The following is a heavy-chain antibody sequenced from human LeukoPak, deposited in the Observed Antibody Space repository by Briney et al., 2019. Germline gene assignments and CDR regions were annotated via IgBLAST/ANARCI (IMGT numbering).Heavy chain of an antibody. V-gene: IGHV1-69*05. CDR2: IIPIFGTA. CDR3: ARVAWEDFWSGSRQNWFDP. CDR1: GGTFSSYA. D-gene: IGHD3-3*01. J-gene: IGHJ5*02. Sequence: ASVKVSCKASGGTFSSYAISWVRQAPGQGLEWMGGIIPIFGTANYAQKFQGRVTITTDESTSTAYMELSSLRSEDTAVYYCARVAWEDFWSGSRQNWFDPWGQGTLVTVSS.